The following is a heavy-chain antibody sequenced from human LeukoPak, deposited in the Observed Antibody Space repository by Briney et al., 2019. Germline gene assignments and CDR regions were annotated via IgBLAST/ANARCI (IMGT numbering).Heavy chain of an antibody. V-gene: IGHV3-48*01. CDR2: ISSSSSTI. J-gene: IGHJ5*02. D-gene: IGHD2/OR15-2a*01. CDR1: GFTFSNYA. Sequence: GGSLRLSCAASGFTFSNYAMSWVRQAPGKGLEWVSYISSSSSTIYYADSVKGRFTISRDNAKNSLYLQMKSLRAEDTAVYYCARGKTSQNIVTRKTYNWFDPWGQGTLVTVSS. CDR3: ARGKTSQNIVTRKTYNWFDP.